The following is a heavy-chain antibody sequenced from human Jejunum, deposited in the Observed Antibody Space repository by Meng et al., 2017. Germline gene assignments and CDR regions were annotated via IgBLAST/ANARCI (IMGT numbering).Heavy chain of an antibody. CDR3: AKDPNGDYVGAFDT. CDR2: ITGGGGRT. CDR1: GFTFSNYA. V-gene: IGHV3-23*01. J-gene: IGHJ3*02. D-gene: IGHD4-17*01. Sequence: GGSLRLSCVASGFTFSNYALTWVRQAPGEGLEWVSSITGGGGRTYYTDSVKGRFTISRDNSKNTLFLQMNSLRGEDTAIYYCAKDPNGDYVGAFDTWGQGTVVTVSS.